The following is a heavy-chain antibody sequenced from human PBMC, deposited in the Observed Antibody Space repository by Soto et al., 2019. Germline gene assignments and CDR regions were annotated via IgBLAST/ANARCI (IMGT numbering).Heavy chain of an antibody. V-gene: IGHV3-15*01. Sequence: EVQLVESGGGLVQPGGSLRLSCAASGFTFSNAWMSWVRQAPGKGLEWVGRIKSKTDGGTTDYAAPVKGRFTISRDDSKNTLYLQMNSLKTEDTAVYYCTTGGYDYIWGSYRPGYWGQGTLVTVSS. CDR1: GFTFSNAW. D-gene: IGHD3-16*02. J-gene: IGHJ4*02. CDR3: TTGGYDYIWGSYRPGY. CDR2: IKSKTDGGTT.